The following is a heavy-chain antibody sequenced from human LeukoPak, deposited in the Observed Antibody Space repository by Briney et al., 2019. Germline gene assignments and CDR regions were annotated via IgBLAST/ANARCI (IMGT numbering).Heavy chain of an antibody. J-gene: IGHJ4*02. CDR3: TREPGQIDY. CDR1: GFTFGDYA. CDR2: IRSKAYGGTT. V-gene: IGHV3-49*03. Sequence: GGSLRLSCTASGFTFGDYAMIWFRQAPGKGLEWVGFIRSKAYGGTTEYAASVKGRFTISRDDSKSIAYLQMNSLKTEDTAVYYCTREPGQIDYWGQGTLVTVSS.